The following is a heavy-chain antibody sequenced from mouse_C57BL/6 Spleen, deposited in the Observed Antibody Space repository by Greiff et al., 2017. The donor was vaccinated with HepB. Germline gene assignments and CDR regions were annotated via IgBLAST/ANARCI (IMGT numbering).Heavy chain of an antibody. J-gene: IGHJ4*01. CDR3: ARMIFVSEVVTNYAMDC. Sequence: VQLQQSGPELVKPGASVKMSCKASGYTFTDYYMHWVKQSHGKSLEWIGYIDPNNGGTNYNQKFKDKATLTVDKSSITTYMELGNLTSEDSAVYYCARMIFVSEVVTNYAMDCWGQGTSVTVSS. CDR1: GYTFTDYY. D-gene: IGHD1-1*01. CDR2: IDPNNGGT. V-gene: IGHV1-22*01.